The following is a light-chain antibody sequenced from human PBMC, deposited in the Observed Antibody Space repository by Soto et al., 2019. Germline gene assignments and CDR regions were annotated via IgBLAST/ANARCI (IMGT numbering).Light chain of an antibody. CDR1: SSNIGTNY. V-gene: IGLV1-47*01. J-gene: IGLJ1*01. Sequence: QSALTQPPSASGTPGQRVSVSCSVSSSNIGTNYVYWYQHPPGAAPRLLIFRDDHRPAGVPVRFSASKSGTSASLAINGLRSEDEADYYCAAWDDSLNAFYVFGTGTKVTLL. CDR2: RDD. CDR3: AAWDDSLNAFYV.